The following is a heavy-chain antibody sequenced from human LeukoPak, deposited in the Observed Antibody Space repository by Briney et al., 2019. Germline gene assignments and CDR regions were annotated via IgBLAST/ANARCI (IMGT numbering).Heavy chain of an antibody. D-gene: IGHD5-24*01. J-gene: IGHJ6*03. V-gene: IGHV3-11*01. CDR1: GFTFGDYY. CDR2: ISSSGAAI. Sequence: GGSLRLSCKASGFTFGDYYMSWIRQAPGKGLEWVSYISSSGAAIYYADSVKGRFTISRDNAQNSLYLQMDSLTAEDTALYYCVRVGNRDQDYYYSYMDVWGRGTTVTVSS. CDR3: VRVGNRDQDYYYSYMDV.